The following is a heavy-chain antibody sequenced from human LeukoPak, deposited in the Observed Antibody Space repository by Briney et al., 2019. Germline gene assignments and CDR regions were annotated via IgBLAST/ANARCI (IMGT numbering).Heavy chain of an antibody. CDR2: IYTSGST. Sequence: SETLSLTCTVSGGSISSYYWSWIRQPAGKGLEWIGRIYTSGSTNYNPSLKSRVTISVDTSKNQFSLKLSSVTAADTAVYYCAREHYYDSSGEYIYYFDYWGQGTLVTVSS. V-gene: IGHV4-4*07. CDR3: AREHYYDSSGEYIYYFDY. J-gene: IGHJ4*02. D-gene: IGHD3-22*01. CDR1: GGSISSYY.